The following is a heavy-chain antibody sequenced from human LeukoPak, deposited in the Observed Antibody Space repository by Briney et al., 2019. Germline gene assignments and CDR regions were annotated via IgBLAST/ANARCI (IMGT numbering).Heavy chain of an antibody. CDR1: GFTFSSYA. D-gene: IGHD2-2*01. CDR2: ISYGGSNK. V-gene: IGHV3-30*04. Sequence: GGSLRLSCAASGFTFSSYAMHWVRQAPGKGLEWVAVISYGGSNKYYADSVKGRFTISRDSSKNTLYLQMNSLRAEDTAVYYCARDALPAAMRVWFDPWGQGTLVTVSS. CDR3: ARDALPAAMRVWFDP. J-gene: IGHJ5*02.